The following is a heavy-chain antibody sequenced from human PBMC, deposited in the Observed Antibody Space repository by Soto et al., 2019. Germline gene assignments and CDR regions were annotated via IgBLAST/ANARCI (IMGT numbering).Heavy chain of an antibody. Sequence: GGSLRLSCAASGFTFSSYSMNWVRQAPGKGLEWVSSISSSSSYIYYADSVKGRFTISRDNAKNSLYLQMNSLRAEDTAVYYCARDTQLLWFGELSPSYYYYGMDVWGQGTTVTVSS. D-gene: IGHD3-10*01. CDR1: GFTFSSYS. V-gene: IGHV3-21*01. CDR2: ISSSSSYI. J-gene: IGHJ6*02. CDR3: ARDTQLLWFGELSPSYYYYGMDV.